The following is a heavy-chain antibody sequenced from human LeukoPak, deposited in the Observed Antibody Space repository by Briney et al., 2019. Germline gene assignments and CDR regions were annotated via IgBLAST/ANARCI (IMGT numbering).Heavy chain of an antibody. D-gene: IGHD2-15*01. CDR3: ARETRVRYCSGGSCHGFWFDP. J-gene: IGHJ5*02. V-gene: IGHV1-46*01. Sequence: ASVKVSCKASGYTFTSYYMHWVRQAPGQGLEWMGIINPSGGSTSYAQKFQGRVTMIRDTSTSTVYMELSSLRSEDTAVYYCARETRVRYCSGGSCHGFWFDPWGQGTLVTVSS. CDR2: INPSGGST. CDR1: GYTFTSYY.